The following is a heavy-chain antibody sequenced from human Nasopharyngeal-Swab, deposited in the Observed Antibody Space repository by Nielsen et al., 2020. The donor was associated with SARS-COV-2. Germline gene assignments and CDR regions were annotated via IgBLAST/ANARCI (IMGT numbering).Heavy chain of an antibody. CDR3: ANGGRYYYDSSGYPDPFWYYYYCMDV. Sequence: GESLKISCAASGFTFSSYGMNWVRQAPGKGLEWVAVISSDGSNKYYADSVKGRFTISRDNSKNTLYLQMNSLRAEDTAVYYCANGGRYYYDSSGYPDPFWYYYYCMDVWGQGTTVTVSS. CDR1: GFTFSSYG. CDR2: ISSDGSNK. V-gene: IGHV3-30*18. J-gene: IGHJ6*02. D-gene: IGHD3-22*01.